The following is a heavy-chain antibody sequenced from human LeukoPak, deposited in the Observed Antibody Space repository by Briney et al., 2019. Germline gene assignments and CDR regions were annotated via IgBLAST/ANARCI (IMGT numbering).Heavy chain of an antibody. J-gene: IGHJ4*02. D-gene: IGHD2-2*01. CDR2: INDSGST. CDR3: ARGAYCSSTSCAHDY. Sequence: SETLSLTCAVSGWSFSGYYWSWIRQPPGKGLEWIGEINDSGSTNYNPSRTSRVTISVDTSKNQFSLKLSSVTAADTAVYDCARGAYCSSTSCAHDYWGQGTLVTVSS. V-gene: IGHV4-34*01. CDR1: GWSFSGYY.